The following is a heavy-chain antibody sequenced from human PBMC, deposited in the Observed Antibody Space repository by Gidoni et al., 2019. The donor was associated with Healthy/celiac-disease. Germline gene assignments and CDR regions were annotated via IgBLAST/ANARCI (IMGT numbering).Heavy chain of an antibody. CDR1: GGSFSRYY. CDR2: INPSGST. Sequence: QVQLQQWGAGLLKPSETLSLTCAVSGGSFSRYYWSWIRQPPGKGLEWIGEINPSGSTNYNPSLKSRVTISVDTSYNQFSLKLSSVTAADTAVYYCARVTDYYDSSGYSDNFDYWGQGTLVTVSS. D-gene: IGHD3-22*01. J-gene: IGHJ4*02. CDR3: ARVTDYYDSSGYSDNFDY. V-gene: IGHV4-34*01.